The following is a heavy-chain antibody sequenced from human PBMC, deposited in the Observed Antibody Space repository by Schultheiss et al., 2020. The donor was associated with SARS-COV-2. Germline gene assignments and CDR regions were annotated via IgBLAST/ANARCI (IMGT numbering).Heavy chain of an antibody. J-gene: IGHJ6*02. Sequence: GGSLRLSCAASGFDFSDYAMHWVRQAPGKGLVWVAVISYDGSNKYYADSVKGRFTISRDNSKNTLYLQMNSLRAEDTAVYYCARGSIAAELRVGGYYYGMDVWGQGTTVTVSS. CDR3: ARGSIAAELRVGGYYYGMDV. D-gene: IGHD6-13*01. CDR2: ISYDGSNK. V-gene: IGHV3-30*04. CDR1: GFDFSDYA.